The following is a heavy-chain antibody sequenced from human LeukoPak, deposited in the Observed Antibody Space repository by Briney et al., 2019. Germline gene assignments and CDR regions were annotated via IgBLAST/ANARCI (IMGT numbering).Heavy chain of an antibody. V-gene: IGHV3-53*01. CDR1: EFTVSRNY. Sequence: GGSLSLTCTASEFTVSRNYMLWVRQAPGKGLEWVSLIFSNGDTHYADSVKVRSTISRDNAKNSLYMHMNSLRAEDTAVYYCAREAPFPIKVGAIHYMDLWGKGNGDPVSS. CDR3: AREAPFPIKVGAIHYMDL. D-gene: IGHD1-26*01. J-gene: IGHJ6*03. CDR2: IFSNGDT.